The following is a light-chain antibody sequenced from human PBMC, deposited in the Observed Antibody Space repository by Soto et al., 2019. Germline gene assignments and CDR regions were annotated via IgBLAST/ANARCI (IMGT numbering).Light chain of an antibody. CDR2: AAS. J-gene: IGKJ3*01. Sequence: DIQLSQSPSFLSASVGDRVTITCRASQGFSSYLALYQQKPGKAPKLLIYAASTLQSGVPSRFSGSGSGTEFTLRISSLQPEHFATYYCQQLLFGPGTKVDIK. CDR1: QGFSSY. V-gene: IGKV1-9*01. CDR3: QQLL.